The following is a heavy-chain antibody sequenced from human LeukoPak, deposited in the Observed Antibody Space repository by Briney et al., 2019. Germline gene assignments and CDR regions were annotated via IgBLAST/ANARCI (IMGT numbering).Heavy chain of an antibody. J-gene: IGHJ6*04. V-gene: IGHV4-59*01. CDR2: IYYSGST. CDR3: ARAGQYYDILTGSIYYDYGIDV. CDR1: GGSISSYY. Sequence: PSETLSLTCTLSGGSISSYYWSWIRQPPGKGLEWIGYIYYSGSTNYNPSLKSRVTISVDTSKNQFSLKLSSVTAADTAVYHCARAGQYYDILTGSIYYDYGIDVWGNGTTVTVSS. D-gene: IGHD3-9*01.